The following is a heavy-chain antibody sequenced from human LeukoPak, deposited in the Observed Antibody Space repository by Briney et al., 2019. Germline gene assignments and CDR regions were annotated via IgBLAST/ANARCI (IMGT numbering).Heavy chain of an antibody. CDR1: GGSITTSSYY. D-gene: IGHD1-26*01. J-gene: IGHJ5*02. Sequence: PSETLSLTCTISGGSITTSSYYWGWIRQPPGKRLEWIGSISYSGGTFYSPSLKSRVTISLDTSKNQFSLRLNSVTAADTAVYFCVLGEWESQCWGSWGQGALVTVSS. V-gene: IGHV4-39*07. CDR3: VLGEWESQCWGS. CDR2: ISYSGGT.